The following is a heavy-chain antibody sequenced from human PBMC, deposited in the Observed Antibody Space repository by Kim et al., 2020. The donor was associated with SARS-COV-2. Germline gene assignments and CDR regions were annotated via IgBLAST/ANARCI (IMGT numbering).Heavy chain of an antibody. D-gene: IGHD3-22*01. J-gene: IGHJ4*02. Sequence: GGSLRLSCAASGFTFDDYAMHWVRQAPGKGLEWVSGISWNSGSIGYADSVKGRFTISRDNAKNSLYLQMNSLRAEDTALYYCAKISGGSSGFDYWGQGTLVTVSS. CDR1: GFTFDDYA. V-gene: IGHV3-9*01. CDR3: AKISGGSSGFDY. CDR2: ISWNSGSI.